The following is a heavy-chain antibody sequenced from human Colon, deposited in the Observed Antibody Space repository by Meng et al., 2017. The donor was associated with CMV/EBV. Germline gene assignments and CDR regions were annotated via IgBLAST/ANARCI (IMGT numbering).Heavy chain of an antibody. CDR1: GYTFTGYW. CDR3: TREGFDY. J-gene: IGHJ4*02. CDR2: IKPSTGDT. V-gene: IGHV1-2*06. Sequence: QVQLVQSGAEVKKSGTSVKLPCKASGYTFTGYWMHWVRQAPGQGLEWMGRIKPSTGDTNYAQNFQGRVTVTRDTSISTVYMEVNSLTSDDTAVYYCTREGFDYWGQVALVTVSS.